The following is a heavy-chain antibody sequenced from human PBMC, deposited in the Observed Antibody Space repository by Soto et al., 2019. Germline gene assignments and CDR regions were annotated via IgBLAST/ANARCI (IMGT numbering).Heavy chain of an antibody. CDR2: INAGNGNT. D-gene: IGHD5-18*01. V-gene: IGHV1-3*01. CDR3: ARDETWIQLWSKWHYFDY. J-gene: IGHJ4*02. CDR1: GYTFTSYA. Sequence: ASVKVSCKASGYTFTSYAMHWVRQAPGQRLEWMGWINAGNGNTKYSQKLQGRVTMTTDTSTSTAYMELRSLRSDDTAVYYCARDETWIQLWSKWHYFDYWGQGTLVTVSS.